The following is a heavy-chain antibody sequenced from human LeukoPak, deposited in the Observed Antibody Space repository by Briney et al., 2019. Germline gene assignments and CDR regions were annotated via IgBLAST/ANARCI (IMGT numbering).Heavy chain of an antibody. CDR2: ISYSGDTI. V-gene: IGHV3-11*01. J-gene: IGHJ4*02. CDR1: EFTFSDYY. Sequence: GSLRLSCAASEFTFSDYYMSWIRQAPGKGLEWVSYISYSGDTIYYADSVKGRFTISRDNAKNSLYLQMNSLRAEDTALYYCAKDYGSGSYYFDYWGQGTLVTVSS. D-gene: IGHD3-10*01. CDR3: AKDYGSGSYYFDY.